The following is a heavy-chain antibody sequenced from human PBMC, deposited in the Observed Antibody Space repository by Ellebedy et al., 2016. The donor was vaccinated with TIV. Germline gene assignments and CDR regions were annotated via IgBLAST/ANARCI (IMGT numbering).Heavy chain of an antibody. V-gene: IGHV4-34*01. CDR1: GGSFSGYY. J-gene: IGHJ4*02. CDR3: ARGTVAVAVFDY. D-gene: IGHD6-19*01. Sequence: MPGGSLRLSCAVYGGSFSGYYWSWIRQPPGKGLEWIGEINHSGSTNYNPSLKSRVTISVDTSKNQFSLKLSSVTAADTAVYYCARGTVAVAVFDYWGQGTLVTVSS. CDR2: INHSGST.